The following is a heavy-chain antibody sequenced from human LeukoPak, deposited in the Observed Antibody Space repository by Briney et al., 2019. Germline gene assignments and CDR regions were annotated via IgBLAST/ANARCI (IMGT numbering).Heavy chain of an antibody. CDR3: ARDNWNYGSSMDV. Sequence: SVKVSCTASGGTFSSYAISWVRQAPGQGLEWMGGIIPIFGTANYAQKFQGRVTITADESTSTAYMELSSLRSEDTAVYYCARDNWNYGSSMDVWGQGTTVTVSS. J-gene: IGHJ6*02. V-gene: IGHV1-69*13. CDR2: IIPIFGTA. D-gene: IGHD1-7*01. CDR1: GGTFSSYA.